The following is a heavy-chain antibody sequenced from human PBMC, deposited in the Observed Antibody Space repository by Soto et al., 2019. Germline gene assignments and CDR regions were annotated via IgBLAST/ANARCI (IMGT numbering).Heavy chain of an antibody. CDR2: ISGSGGST. V-gene: IGHV3-23*01. D-gene: IGHD6-6*01. CDR3: AKGKQLAFLNWFDP. CDR1: GFTFNKFY. Sequence: GGSLRLSCAASGFTFNKFYLSWVRQAPGKGLEWVSAISGSGGSTYYAESVKGRFTISRDNSKSTLYLQMNSLRAEDTAVYYCAKGKQLAFLNWFDPWGQGTLVTVSS. J-gene: IGHJ5*02.